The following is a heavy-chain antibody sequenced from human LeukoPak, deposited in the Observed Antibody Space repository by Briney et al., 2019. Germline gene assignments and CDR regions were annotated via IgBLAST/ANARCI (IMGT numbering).Heavy chain of an antibody. CDR3: ATATRLSNFDY. Sequence: GASVKVSCKTSGYTFTSFHMHWVRQAPGQGLEWMGMIDPSGGSTTYAQNFQGRVTMTRDTSTSTVYMELSSLRSEDTAVYYCATATRLSNFDYWGQGTLVTVSS. CDR1: GYTFTSFH. V-gene: IGHV1-46*01. D-gene: IGHD2-15*01. J-gene: IGHJ4*02. CDR2: IDPSGGST.